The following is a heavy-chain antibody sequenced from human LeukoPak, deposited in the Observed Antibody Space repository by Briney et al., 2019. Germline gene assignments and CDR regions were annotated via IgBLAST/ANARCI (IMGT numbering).Heavy chain of an antibody. CDR2: IWYDGSNK. V-gene: IGHV3-33*01. Sequence: GGSLRLSCAASGFTFSSYGMHGVRQAPGKGLEWVAVIWYDGSNKYYADSVKGRFTISRDNSKNTLYLQMNSLRAEDTAVYYCARAQGIAVAAPMRYWGQGTLVTVSS. D-gene: IGHD6-19*01. J-gene: IGHJ4*02. CDR3: ARAQGIAVAAPMRY. CDR1: GFTFSSYG.